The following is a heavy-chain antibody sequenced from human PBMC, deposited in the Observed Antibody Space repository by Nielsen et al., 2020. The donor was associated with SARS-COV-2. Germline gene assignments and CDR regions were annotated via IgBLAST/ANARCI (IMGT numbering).Heavy chain of an antibody. CDR2: ISWNSGSI. J-gene: IGHJ3*02. Sequence: SLKISCAASGFTFDDYAMHWVRQVPGKGLEWVSGISWNSGSIGYADSVKGRFTISRDNAKNSLYLQMNSLRAEDTALYYCAKFGTNDAFDIWGQGTMVTVSS. D-gene: IGHD3-16*01. CDR3: AKFGTNDAFDI. CDR1: GFTFDDYA. V-gene: IGHV3-9*01.